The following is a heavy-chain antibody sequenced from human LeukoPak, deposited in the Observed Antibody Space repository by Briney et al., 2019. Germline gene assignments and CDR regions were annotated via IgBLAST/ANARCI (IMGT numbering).Heavy chain of an antibody. V-gene: IGHV3-7*01. D-gene: IGHD5-18*01. J-gene: IGHJ4*02. CDR3: ARDLAYSRLDY. Sequence: PGRSLRLSCAASGFTFGTYTINWVRQAPGQGLEWVASINPDGNKKYSADSVKGRFTISRDNAENSLYLQMNSLRVEDTAFYYCARDLAYSRLDYWGQGMLVTVSS. CDR1: GFTFGTYT. CDR2: INPDGNKK.